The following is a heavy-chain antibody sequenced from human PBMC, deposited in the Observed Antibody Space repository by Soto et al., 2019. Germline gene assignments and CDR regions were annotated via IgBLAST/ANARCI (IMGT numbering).Heavy chain of an antibody. CDR1: GFTFSSYG. Sequence: QVQLVESGGGVVQPGRSLRLSCAASGFTFSSYGMHWVLPAPGKGLEWVAVSRYDGSNKYYADSVKGRFTISRDTSKNTLYLQMNGLRADDAAGYYCASIAGAGHWGQGTLVTVSS. CDR3: ASIAGAGH. CDR2: SRYDGSNK. J-gene: IGHJ4*02. V-gene: IGHV3-33*01. D-gene: IGHD6-19*01.